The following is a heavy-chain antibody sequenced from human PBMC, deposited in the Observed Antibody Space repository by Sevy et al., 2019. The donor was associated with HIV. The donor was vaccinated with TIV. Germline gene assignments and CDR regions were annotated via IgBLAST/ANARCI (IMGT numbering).Heavy chain of an antibody. V-gene: IGHV3-23*01. J-gene: IGHJ4*02. CDR2: LSCGCGEI. CDR1: GFTFSKYS. Sequence: GGSLRLSCAASGFTFSKYSMSWVRQPPGKGLDLVSTLSCGCGEINYADSVKGRFTISRDNSKSSVYLQMNNLRPEDTAVYYCAREGCTKPHDYWGQGTLVTVSS. D-gene: IGHD2-8*01. CDR3: AREGCTKPHDY.